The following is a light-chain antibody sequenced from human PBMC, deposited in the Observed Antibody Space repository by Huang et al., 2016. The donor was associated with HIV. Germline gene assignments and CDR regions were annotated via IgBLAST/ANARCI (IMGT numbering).Light chain of an antibody. CDR3: QQFGSSPPYS. J-gene: IGKJ2*03. V-gene: IGKV3-20*01. CDR2: RAS. Sequence: EILLTQSPDTLSLSPGERATLSCRASQSVNNNYLAWYQQKPGQAPRLLIDRASTRATGSPDRFSGSGSGTDFTLTISRLEPDDFAVYYCQQFGSSPPYSFGQGTKLEIK. CDR1: QSVNNNY.